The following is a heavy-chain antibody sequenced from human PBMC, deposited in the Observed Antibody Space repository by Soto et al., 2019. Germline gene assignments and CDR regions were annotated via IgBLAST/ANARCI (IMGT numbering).Heavy chain of an antibody. CDR2: IYYSGST. CDR1: GGSISSYY. Sequence: SETLSLTCTVSGGSISSYYWSWIRQPPGKGLEWIGYIYYSGSTNYNPSLKSRVTISVDTSKNQFSLKLSSVTAADTAVYYCARNTPGCSSTSCYARSFDYWGQGTLVTVSS. V-gene: IGHV4-59*08. J-gene: IGHJ4*02. CDR3: ARNTPGCSSTSCYARSFDY. D-gene: IGHD2-2*01.